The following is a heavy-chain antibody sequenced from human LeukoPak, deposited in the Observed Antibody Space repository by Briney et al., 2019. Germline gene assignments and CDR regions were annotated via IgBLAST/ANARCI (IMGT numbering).Heavy chain of an antibody. CDR2: IYYSGST. J-gene: IGHJ4*02. Sequence: SETLSLTCTVSGGAISSYYWSWIRQPPGKGLEWIGYIYYSGSTNYNPSLKSRVTISVDTSKNQFSLKLSSVTAADTAVYYCARSAGGYDYVLGYWGQGTLVTVSS. CDR3: ARSAGGYDYVLGY. CDR1: GGAISSYY. V-gene: IGHV4-59*01. D-gene: IGHD5-12*01.